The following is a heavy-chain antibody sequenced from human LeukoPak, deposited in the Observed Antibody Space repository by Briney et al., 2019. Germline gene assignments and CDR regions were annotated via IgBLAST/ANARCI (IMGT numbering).Heavy chain of an antibody. D-gene: IGHD6-19*01. Sequence: GGTLTPSCAASAFTNSAYYMSRIPLALAKGPESVSTLASSSSYTTYADSSKGQCAISRDNAKNSLYLQMDGRRAEDTAVYYCARERGAVSATWFDYWGQGTLVTVSS. J-gene: IGHJ4*02. CDR3: ARERGAVSATWFDY. CDR1: AFTNSAYY. CDR2: LASSSSYT. V-gene: IGHV3-11*05.